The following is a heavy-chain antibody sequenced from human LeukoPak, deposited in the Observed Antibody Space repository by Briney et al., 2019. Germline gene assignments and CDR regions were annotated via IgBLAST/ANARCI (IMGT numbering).Heavy chain of an antibody. Sequence: GGSLRLSCAASGFTFSSYSMNWVRQAPGKGLEWVSSISSSSSYIYYADSVKGRFTISRDNAKNSLYLQMNSLRAEDTAVYYCAREQRPGIAAAGTDWGQGALVTVSS. V-gene: IGHV3-21*01. CDR1: GFTFSSYS. CDR2: ISSSSSYI. J-gene: IGHJ4*02. D-gene: IGHD6-13*01. CDR3: AREQRPGIAAAGTD.